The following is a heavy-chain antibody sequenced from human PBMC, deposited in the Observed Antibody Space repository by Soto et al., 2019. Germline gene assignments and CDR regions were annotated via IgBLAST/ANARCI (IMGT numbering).Heavy chain of an antibody. CDR3: AKDRSLDYGDYDLMDV. D-gene: IGHD4-17*01. Sequence: GGSLRLSCAASGFTFSSYGMHWVRQAPGKGLEWVAVISYDGSNKYYADSVKGRFTISRDNSKNTLYLQMNSLRAEDTAVYYCAKDRSLDYGDYDLMDVWGKGTTVTVSS. CDR2: ISYDGSNK. CDR1: GFTFSSYG. V-gene: IGHV3-30*18. J-gene: IGHJ6*03.